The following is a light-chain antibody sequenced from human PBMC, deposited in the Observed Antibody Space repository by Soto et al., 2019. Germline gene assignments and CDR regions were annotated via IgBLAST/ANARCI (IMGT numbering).Light chain of an antibody. V-gene: IGKV1-5*03. CDR3: QQYNDSST. J-gene: IGKJ5*01. Sequence: DIQMTQSPSTLSASVGDRVTITCRASQNINLWLAWYQQKPGQAPELLIYKASSSHSRVPSRFSGSGSGAEFTLTISSLQRDDFATYYCQQYNDSSTFGQGTRLEIK. CDR2: KAS. CDR1: QNINLW.